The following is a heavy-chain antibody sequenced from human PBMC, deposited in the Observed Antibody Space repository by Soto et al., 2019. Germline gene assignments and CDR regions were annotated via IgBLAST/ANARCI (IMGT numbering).Heavy chain of an antibody. J-gene: IGHJ4*02. CDR3: ARGFQSGGGNSGFDY. CDR2: IYYSGST. D-gene: IGHD2-21*02. V-gene: IGHV4-31*03. Sequence: SETLSLTCTVSGGSISSGGYYWSWIRQHPGKGLEWIGYIYYSGSTYYNPSLKSRVTISVDTSKNQFSLKLSSVTAADTAVYYCARGFQSGGGNSGFDYWGQGTLVTVSS. CDR1: GGSISSGGYY.